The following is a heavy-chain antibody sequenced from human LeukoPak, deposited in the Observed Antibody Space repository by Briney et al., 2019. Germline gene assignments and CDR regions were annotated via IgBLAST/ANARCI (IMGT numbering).Heavy chain of an antibody. CDR2: IRNKAYGGAT. V-gene: IGHV3-49*04. CDR1: GFTFTNYD. CDR3: TRGSLWFGESFSFFDH. J-gene: IGHJ4*02. D-gene: IGHD3-10*01. Sequence: PGGSLRLSCTTSGFTFTNYDISWVRQAPGKGLEWVGFIRNKAYGGATGYAASVKGRFTISRDDSNSIAYLQMNSLKTEDTALYYCTRGSLWFGESFSFFDHWGQRTLVTVSS.